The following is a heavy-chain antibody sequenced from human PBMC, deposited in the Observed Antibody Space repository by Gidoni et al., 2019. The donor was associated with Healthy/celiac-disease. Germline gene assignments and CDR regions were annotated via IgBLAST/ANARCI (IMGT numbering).Heavy chain of an antibody. Sequence: EVQLVESGGGLVKPGGSLRLSCVASGFTFNCCTMNWVRQAPGKGREWVSSITSSSSYIYYADSVKGRFTISRDNAKNSLYLQMNSLRAEDTAVYYCASYDILTDSLDYWGQGTLVTVSS. CDR1: GFTFNCCT. V-gene: IGHV3-21*01. CDR3: ASYDILTDSLDY. J-gene: IGHJ4*02. D-gene: IGHD3-9*01. CDR2: ITSSSSYI.